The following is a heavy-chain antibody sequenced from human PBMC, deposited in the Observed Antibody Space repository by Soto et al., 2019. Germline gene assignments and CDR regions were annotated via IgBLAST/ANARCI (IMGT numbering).Heavy chain of an antibody. D-gene: IGHD6-19*01. CDR2: ISSSSSYI. CDR3: ASKCFGWFIDY. Sequence: EVQLVESGGGLVKPGGSLRLSCAASGFTFSSYSMNWVRQAPGKGLEWVSSISSSSSYIYYADSVKGRFTISRDNAKNSLYLQMNSLRAEDTAVYYCASKCFGWFIDYWGQGTLVTVSS. CDR1: GFTFSSYS. V-gene: IGHV3-21*01. J-gene: IGHJ4*02.